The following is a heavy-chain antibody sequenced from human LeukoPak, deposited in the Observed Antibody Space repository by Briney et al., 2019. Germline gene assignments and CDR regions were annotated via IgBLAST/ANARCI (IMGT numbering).Heavy chain of an antibody. CDR1: GGSFSGYY. J-gene: IGHJ4*02. CDR2: INHSGST. V-gene: IGHV4-34*01. Sequence: SETLSLTCAVYGGSFSGYYWSWIRQPPGKGLEWIGEINHSGSTNYNPSLKSRVTISVDTSKNQFSLKLSSVTAADTAVYYCARVHCSSTGCYYFDYWGQGTLVTVSS. D-gene: IGHD2-2*01. CDR3: ARVHCSSTGCYYFDY.